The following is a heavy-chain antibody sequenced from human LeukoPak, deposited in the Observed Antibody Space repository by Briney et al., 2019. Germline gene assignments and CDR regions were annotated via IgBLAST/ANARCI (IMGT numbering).Heavy chain of an antibody. V-gene: IGHV3-33*01. CDR3: AANTSPVGFYFGY. CDR2: IWYDGSNK. J-gene: IGHJ4*02. D-gene: IGHD4/OR15-4a*01. CDR1: GFTFSSYG. Sequence: GRSLRLSCAASGFTFSSYGMHWVRQAPGKGLEWVAVIWYDGSNKYYADSVKGRFTISRDNSKNTLSLQINSLRPEDTAVYYCAANTSPVGFYFGYWGQGTLVTVSS.